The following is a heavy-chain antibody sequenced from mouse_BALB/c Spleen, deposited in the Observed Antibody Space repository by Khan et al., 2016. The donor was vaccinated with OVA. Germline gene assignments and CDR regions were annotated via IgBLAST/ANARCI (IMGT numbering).Heavy chain of an antibody. CDR3: ARQPYYHYYIMDY. J-gene: IGHJ4*01. V-gene: IGHV2-6-1*01. D-gene: IGHD2-10*01. CDR2: IWSDGST. CDR1: GVSLTNYG. Sequence: QVQLKESGPGLVAPSQSLSITCTISGVSLTNYGVHWVRQPPGKGLEWLVVIWSDGSTTYNSALKSRLSISKDNSKSQVFLKMNSRQTDDTAMYYCARQPYYHYYIMDYGGQGTSVTVSS.